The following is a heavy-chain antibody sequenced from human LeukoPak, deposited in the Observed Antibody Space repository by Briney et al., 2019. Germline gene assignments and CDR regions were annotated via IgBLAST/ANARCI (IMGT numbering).Heavy chain of an antibody. CDR1: GGTFSSYA. CDR3: ARDADPLTYYYDSSGYYFDY. D-gene: IGHD3-22*01. V-gene: IGHV1-69*06. CDR2: IIPIFGTA. J-gene: IGHJ4*02. Sequence: VASVKVSCKASGGTFSSYAISWVRQAPGQGLEWMGRIIPIFGTANYAQKFQGRVTVTADKSTSTAYTELSSLRSEDTAVYYCARDADPLTYYYDSSGYYFDYWGQGTLVTVSS.